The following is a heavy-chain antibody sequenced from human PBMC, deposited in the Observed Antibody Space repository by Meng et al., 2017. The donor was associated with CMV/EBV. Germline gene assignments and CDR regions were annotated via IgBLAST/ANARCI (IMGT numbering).Heavy chain of an antibody. CDR3: ARVAYYDILTGYDNWFDP. V-gene: IGHV1-69*05. J-gene: IGHJ5*02. D-gene: IGHD3-9*01. CDR2: IIPIFGTA. Sequence: TFSSYASSWVRQAPGQGLEWMGGIIPIFGTANYAQKFQGRVTITTDESTSTAYMELSSLRSEDTAVYYCARVAYYDILTGYDNWFDPWGQGTLVTVSS. CDR1: TFSSYA.